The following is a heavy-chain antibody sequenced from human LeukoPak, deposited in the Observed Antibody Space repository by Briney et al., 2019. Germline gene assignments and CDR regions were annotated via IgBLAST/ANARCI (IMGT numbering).Heavy chain of an antibody. CDR2: IIPNSGDA. CDR1: GYTFTGYH. V-gene: IGHV1-2*06. CDR3: ARGVAGGFDY. Sequence: ASMKVSCKTSGYTFTGYHLHWVRQVPGQGLEWMGRIIPNSGDAIYALKFQGRVTLTRDTSISTVYMELNRLRSDDTALYYCARGVAGGFDYWGQGTLVTVSS. D-gene: IGHD3-10*01. J-gene: IGHJ4*02.